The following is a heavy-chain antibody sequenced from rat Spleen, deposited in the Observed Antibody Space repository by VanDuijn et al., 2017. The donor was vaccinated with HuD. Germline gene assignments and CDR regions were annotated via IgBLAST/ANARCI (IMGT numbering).Heavy chain of an antibody. CDR2: MRYDGDT. CDR1: GFSLTGNN. Sequence: QVQLKESGPGLVQPSQTLSLTCTVSGFSLTGNNVHWVRQPPGKGLEWMGRMRYDGDTYYNSALKSRLSISRDTSKNQVFLRMNSLQTEDIATDYCARELGPSYYFDYWGQGVMVTVTS. D-gene: IGHD4-6*01. J-gene: IGHJ2*01. CDR3: ARELGPSYYFDY. V-gene: IGHV2S30*01.